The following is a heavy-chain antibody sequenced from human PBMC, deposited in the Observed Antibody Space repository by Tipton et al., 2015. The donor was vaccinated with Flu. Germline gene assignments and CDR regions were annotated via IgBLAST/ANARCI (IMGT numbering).Heavy chain of an antibody. V-gene: IGHV1-69*06. CDR3: ARDISGSLGAFDI. CDR2: IIPIFGTA. D-gene: IGHD1-26*01. J-gene: IGHJ3*02. CDR1: GGTLSRHA. Sequence: QSGAEVKKPGSSVKVSCKASGGTLSRHAISWVRQAPGQGLEWMGEIIPIFGTADYAQKFQGRVTVSADKSTNTTYMELSSLKSDDTAVYYCARDISGSLGAFDIWGQGTMVTVSS.